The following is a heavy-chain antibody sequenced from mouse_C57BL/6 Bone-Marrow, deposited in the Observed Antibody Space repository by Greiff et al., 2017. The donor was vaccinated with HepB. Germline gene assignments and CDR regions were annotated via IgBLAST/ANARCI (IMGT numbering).Heavy chain of an antibody. CDR1: GYTFTDYY. V-gene: IGHV1-19*01. CDR3: ARSTMASFAY. D-gene: IGHD2-1*01. J-gene: IGHJ3*01. CDR2: INPYNGGT. Sequence: EVQGVESGPVLVKPGASVKMSCKASGYTFTDYYMNWVKQSHGKSLEWIGVINPYNGGTSYNQKFKGKATLTVDKSSSTAYMELISLTSEDSAVYYCARSTMASFAYWGQGTLVTVSA.